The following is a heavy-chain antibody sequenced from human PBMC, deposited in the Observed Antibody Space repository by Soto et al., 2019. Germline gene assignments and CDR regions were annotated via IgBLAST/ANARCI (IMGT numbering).Heavy chain of an antibody. CDR3: VRCASRGYRGLWDV. J-gene: IGHJ4*02. V-gene: IGHV1-18*01. Sequence: GSSVKVSCKASGYTFTSYGISWVRQAPGQGLEWMGLLIPYNGDTIYAQKFQGRVIMTTDTATSTAYMELGSLRSDDTAAYYCVRCASRGYRGLWDVWGQVALFAVAS. CDR1: GYTFTSYG. D-gene: IGHD3-16*01. CDR2: LIPYNGDT.